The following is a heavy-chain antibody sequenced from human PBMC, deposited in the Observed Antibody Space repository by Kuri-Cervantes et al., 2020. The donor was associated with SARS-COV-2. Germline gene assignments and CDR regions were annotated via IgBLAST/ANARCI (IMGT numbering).Heavy chain of an antibody. J-gene: IGHJ3*02. V-gene: IGHV4-39*07. Sequence: SETLTLTCTVSGGSISSSSYYWGWIRQPQGKGLEWFGSIYDSGSSNYNPYLKSRVTTSVNKSKSQLSLKLSSVTVAGTAVYYCARASTTVFGVLIALFSSNAFDIWGQGTMVTVSS. CDR3: ARASTTVFGVLIALFSSNAFDI. CDR2: IYDSGSS. D-gene: IGHD3-3*01. CDR1: GGSISSSSYY.